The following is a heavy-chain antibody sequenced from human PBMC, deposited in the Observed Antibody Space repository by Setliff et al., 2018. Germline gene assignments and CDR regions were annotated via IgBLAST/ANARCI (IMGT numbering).Heavy chain of an antibody. V-gene: IGHV5-51*04. Sequence: GESLKISCKGSGGTFSRYWIGWVRQVPGKGLEWMGIIWPGDSDTRYSPSFQGQVTISADKPISTVYLQWSSLKASDTAMYYCARYDSSGYHYYYGMDVWGQGTTVTVSS. CDR3: ARYDSSGYHYYYGMDV. D-gene: IGHD3-22*01. CDR1: GGTFSRYW. CDR2: IWPGDSDT. J-gene: IGHJ6*02.